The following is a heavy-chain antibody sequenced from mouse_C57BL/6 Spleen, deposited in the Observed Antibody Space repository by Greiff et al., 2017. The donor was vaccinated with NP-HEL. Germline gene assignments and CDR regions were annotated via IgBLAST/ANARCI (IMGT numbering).Heavy chain of an antibody. CDR1: GYAFSSSW. V-gene: IGHV1-82*01. CDR3: ARWGDVDYAMDY. D-gene: IGHD3-3*01. J-gene: IGHJ4*01. CDR2: IYPGDGDT. Sequence: VQLQQSGPELVKPGASVKISCKASGYAFSSSWMNWVKQRPGKGLEWIGRIYPGDGDTNYNGKFKGKATLTADKSSSTAYMQLSSLTSEDSAVYFCARWGDVDYAMDYWGQGTSVTVSS.